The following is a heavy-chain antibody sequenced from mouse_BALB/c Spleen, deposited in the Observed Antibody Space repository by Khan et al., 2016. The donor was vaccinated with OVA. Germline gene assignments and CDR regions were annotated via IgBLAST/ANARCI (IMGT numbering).Heavy chain of an antibody. CDR1: AFDFSYYD. CDR3: ARGYYYFDY. V-gene: IGHV5-12-1*01. CDR2: ISSGGGGT. D-gene: IGHD2-3*01. J-gene: IGHJ2*01. Sequence: EVELVESGGGLVRPGGSLKLSCAASAFDFSYYDMSWVRQTPERRLEWVAYISSGGGGTSYPDTVTGRFTISRDNAKNTLYLQMSSLKSEDTAIYYCARGYYYFDYWGQGTTLTVSS.